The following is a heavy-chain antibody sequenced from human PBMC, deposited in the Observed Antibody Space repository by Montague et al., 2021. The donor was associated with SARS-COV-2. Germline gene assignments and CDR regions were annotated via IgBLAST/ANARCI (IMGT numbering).Heavy chain of an antibody. V-gene: IGHV4-34*01. Sequence: ETLSLTYAVYGGSFSGYYLTWIRQAPGKGLEWIGEITHRGSTTYNPSLESRVTISVDTSKKQFSLKLRSVTAADTAVYYCARWISRLRGVDEWGQGTLVTVSS. J-gene: IGHJ4*02. CDR1: GGSFSGYY. CDR2: ITHRGST. CDR3: ARWISRLRGVDE. D-gene: IGHD3-10*01.